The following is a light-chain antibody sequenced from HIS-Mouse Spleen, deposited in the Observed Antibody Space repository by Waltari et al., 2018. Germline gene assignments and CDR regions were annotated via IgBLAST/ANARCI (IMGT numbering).Light chain of an antibody. V-gene: IGLV2-23*01. CDR2: EGS. CDR1: SSDVGSYNL. J-gene: IGLJ2*01. Sequence: QSALTQPASVSGSPGQSITISCTGTSSDVGSYNLVSWYQQHPGKAPKPRIYEGSKRPSGVSNRSSGSKSGNTASLTISGLQAEDEADYYCCSYAGSSTYVVFGGGTKLTVL. CDR3: CSYAGSSTYVV.